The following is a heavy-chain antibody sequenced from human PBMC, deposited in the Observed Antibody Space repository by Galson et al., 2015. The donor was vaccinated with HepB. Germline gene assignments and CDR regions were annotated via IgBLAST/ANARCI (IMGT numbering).Heavy chain of an antibody. V-gene: IGHV3-48*02. CDR3: ATVRGYSYGYAC. Sequence: SLRLSCAASGFTFSSSIMNWVRQAPGKVQGWVSYISISSSTIYYADSETVRFTISSDNAKNSLYLQMNSLRDDDTAAYYRATVRGYSYGYACWGQGTLVAGSS. CDR1: GFTFSSSI. CDR2: ISISSSTI. D-gene: IGHD5-18*01. J-gene: IGHJ4*02.